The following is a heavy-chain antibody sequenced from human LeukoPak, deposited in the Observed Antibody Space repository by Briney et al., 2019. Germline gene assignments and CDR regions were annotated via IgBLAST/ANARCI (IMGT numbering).Heavy chain of an antibody. V-gene: IGHV3-7*01. CDR1: GFSFSCQW. J-gene: IGHJ2*01. CDR2: IKQDGSEK. Sequence: GGFLKPFCAAPGFSFSCQWMGRVRQGSGRGPGWVANIKQDGSEKYFVESVKGRFTISRDNAKNSLYLQMNSLRAEDTAVYYCARWGLYSRSSYWYIDLWGRGTLVTVSS. D-gene: IGHD6-6*01. CDR3: ARWGLYSRSSYWYIDL.